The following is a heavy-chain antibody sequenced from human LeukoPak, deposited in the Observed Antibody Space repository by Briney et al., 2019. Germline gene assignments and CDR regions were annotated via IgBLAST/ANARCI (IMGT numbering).Heavy chain of an antibody. Sequence: SETLSLTCTVSGGSISSYYWSWIRQPAGKGLEWIGRIYTSGSTNYNPSLKSRVTMSVDTSKNQFSLKLSSVTAADTAVYYCARDLQLTHYYYMDVWGKGTTVTVSS. CDR2: IYTSGST. D-gene: IGHD5-18*01. CDR1: GGSISSYY. J-gene: IGHJ6*03. V-gene: IGHV4-4*07. CDR3: ARDLQLTHYYYMDV.